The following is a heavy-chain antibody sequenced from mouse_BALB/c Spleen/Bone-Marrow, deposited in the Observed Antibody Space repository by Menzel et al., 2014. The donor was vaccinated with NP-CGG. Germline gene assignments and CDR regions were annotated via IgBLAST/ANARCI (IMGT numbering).Heavy chain of an antibody. Sequence: EVKLQESGGGLVQPGGSLKLSCAASGFDFSIYWMSWVRQASGKGLEWIGEINPDSSTINYTPSLKDKFIISRDNAKNTLYLQMSKVRSEDTALYYCARLNYYGNLFVWGAGTTVTVSS. CDR2: INPDSSTI. V-gene: IGHV4-1*02. D-gene: IGHD1-1*01. CDR3: ARLNYYGNLFV. CDR1: GFDFSIYW. J-gene: IGHJ1*01.